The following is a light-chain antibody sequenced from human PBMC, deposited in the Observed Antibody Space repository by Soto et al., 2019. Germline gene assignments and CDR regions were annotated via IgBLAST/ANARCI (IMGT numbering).Light chain of an antibody. Sequence: EIVLTQSPATLSLSPGERATLSCRASQSISGDLGWYQQKPGQAPRLLIYDASNRATGIPVRFSGSGSGTDFPLTIISLEPEDFAVYYCQQRSEWPLTFGGGTRVEIK. V-gene: IGKV3-11*01. CDR3: QQRSEWPLT. J-gene: IGKJ4*01. CDR1: QSISGD. CDR2: DAS.